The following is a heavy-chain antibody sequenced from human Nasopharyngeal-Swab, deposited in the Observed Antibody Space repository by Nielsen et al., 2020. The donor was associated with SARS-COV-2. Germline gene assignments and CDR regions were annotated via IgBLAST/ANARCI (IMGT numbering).Heavy chain of an antibody. Sequence: SETLSLTCTVSGGSVSSGSYYWSWIRQPPGKGLEWIGYIYYNGITNYNPSLKSRVTISIDTSKNQISLRLSSVTAADTAIYYCARNTLGATSGNGAFDIWGQGTMVTVSS. D-gene: IGHD1-26*01. CDR1: GGSVSSGSYY. CDR3: ARNTLGATSGNGAFDI. CDR2: IYYNGIT. V-gene: IGHV4-61*01. J-gene: IGHJ3*02.